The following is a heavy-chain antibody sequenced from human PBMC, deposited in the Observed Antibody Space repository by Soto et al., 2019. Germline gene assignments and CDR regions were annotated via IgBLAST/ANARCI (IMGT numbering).Heavy chain of an antibody. CDR1: GFTFSSYA. V-gene: IGHV3-64*01. Sequence: GSLRLSCAASGFTFSSYAMHCVRQAPGKGLEYVSAISSNGGSTYYANSVKGRFTISRDNSKNTLYLQMGSLRAEDMAVYYCAREKDGSRSGYFDYWGQGTLVTVSS. CDR2: ISSNGGST. D-gene: IGHD2-15*01. CDR3: AREKDGSRSGYFDY. J-gene: IGHJ4*02.